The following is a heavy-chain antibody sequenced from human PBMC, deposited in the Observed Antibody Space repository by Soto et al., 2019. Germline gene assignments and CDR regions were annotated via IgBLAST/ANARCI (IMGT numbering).Heavy chain of an antibody. V-gene: IGHV4-59*01. J-gene: IGHJ3*02. CDR3: ASSSPHYDFWSGYSFWDAFDI. CDR2: ISYSGST. D-gene: IGHD3-3*01. CDR1: VGSISSYY. Sequence: SETLSLTCTVSVGSISSYYWSWIRQPPGKGLEWIGYISYSGSTNYNPSLKSRVTISVDTSKNQFSLKLSSVTAADTAVYYCASSSPHYDFWSGYSFWDAFDIWGQGTMVTVSS.